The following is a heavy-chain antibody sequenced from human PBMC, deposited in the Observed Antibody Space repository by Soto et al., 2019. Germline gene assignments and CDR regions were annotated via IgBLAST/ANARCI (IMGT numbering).Heavy chain of an antibody. D-gene: IGHD6-13*01. V-gene: IGHV3-23*01. J-gene: IGHJ4*02. CDR1: GFTFSSYA. CDR2: ISGSGGGA. CDR3: AKEGASSWYFFDY. Sequence: EVQLLESGENLVQPGGSLILSCAASGFTFSSYAMNWVRQPPGKGLEWVSTISGSGGGAYYADSVKGRFTISRDNSKNTLYLQMNSLRAEDTAIYYCAKEGASSWYFFDYWGQGTLVTVSS.